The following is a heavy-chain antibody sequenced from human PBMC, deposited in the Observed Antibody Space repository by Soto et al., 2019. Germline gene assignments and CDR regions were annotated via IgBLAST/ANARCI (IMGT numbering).Heavy chain of an antibody. CDR2: INHSGST. CDR1: GGSFSGYY. CDR3: ARGRRCSTSCYPWFDP. D-gene: IGHD2-2*01. J-gene: IGHJ5*02. Sequence: QVQLQQWGAGLLKPSETLSLTCAVYGGSFSGYYWSWIRQPPGKGLEWIGEINHSGSTNYNPSLKSRVTISVDTSKNQFSLKLSSVTAADTAVYYCARGRRCSTSCYPWFDPWGQGTLVTISS. V-gene: IGHV4-34*01.